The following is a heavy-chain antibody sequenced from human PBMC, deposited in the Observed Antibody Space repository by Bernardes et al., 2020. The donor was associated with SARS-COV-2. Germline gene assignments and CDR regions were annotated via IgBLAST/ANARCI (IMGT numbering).Heavy chain of an antibody. V-gene: IGHV1-18*01. J-gene: IGHJ6*02. CDR1: GYTFTSYG. CDR2: ISAYNGNT. D-gene: IGHD3-22*01. CDR3: ARDRDSSGYYYYYYGMDV. Sequence: ASVKVSCKASGYTFTSYGISWVRQAPGQGLEWMGWISAYNGNTNYAQKLQGRVTMTTGTSTSTAYMELRSLRSDDTAVYYCARDRDSSGYYYYYYGMDVWGQGTTVTVSS.